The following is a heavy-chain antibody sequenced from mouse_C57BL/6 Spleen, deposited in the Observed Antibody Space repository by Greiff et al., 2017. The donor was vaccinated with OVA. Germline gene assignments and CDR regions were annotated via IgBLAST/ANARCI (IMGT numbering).Heavy chain of an antibody. D-gene: IGHD1-1*01. CDR3: ARDGGFTTVVATPFAY. CDR1: GFTFSSYA. Sequence: EVQLVESGGGLVKPGGSLKLSCAASGFTFSSYAMSWVRQTPEKRLEWVATISDGGSYTYYPDNVKGRFTISRDNATNNLYLQVSHLKSEDTAMYYCARDGGFTTVVATPFAYWGQGTLVTVSA. J-gene: IGHJ3*01. CDR2: ISDGGSYT. V-gene: IGHV5-4*01.